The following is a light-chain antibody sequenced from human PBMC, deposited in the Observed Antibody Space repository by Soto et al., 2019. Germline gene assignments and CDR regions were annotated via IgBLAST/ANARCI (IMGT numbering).Light chain of an antibody. CDR3: AAWYDTLSAVA. Sequence: QSVLTQPPSASGTPGQRVTISCSGSNSNIGSNSVYWYHQRPGTAPKVLIYRNNKQLSAVPDRFSGSKSGRSASLAISGLRSEDEADYYCAAWYDTLSAVAFGGGTKLTVL. V-gene: IGLV1-47*01. CDR2: RNN. J-gene: IGLJ2*01. CDR1: NSNIGSNS.